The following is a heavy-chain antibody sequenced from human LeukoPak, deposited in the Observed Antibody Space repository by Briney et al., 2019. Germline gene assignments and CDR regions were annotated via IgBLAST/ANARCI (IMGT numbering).Heavy chain of an antibody. D-gene: IGHD3-3*01. V-gene: IGHV3-7*01. CDR3: ARDNGVVHGVYYMDV. J-gene: IGHJ6*03. Sequence: SGGSLRLSCAASGFTFSNYWMTWVRLAPGKGLEWVADIKQDGSEKLYVNSVRGRFTISRDNAKMSLFLQMNSLRAEDTAVYYCARDNGVVHGVYYMDVWGKGTTVTVS. CDR2: IKQDGSEK. CDR1: GFTFSNYW.